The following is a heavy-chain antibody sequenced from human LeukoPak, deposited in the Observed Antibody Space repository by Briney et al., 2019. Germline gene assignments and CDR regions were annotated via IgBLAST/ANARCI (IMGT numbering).Heavy chain of an antibody. CDR2: ISSSSSYI. D-gene: IGHD2-15*01. CDR3: ARAGYCSGGSRYNGDYGMDV. Sequence: GGSLRLSCAASGFTFSSYRMIWVRQAPGKGLEWVSSISSSSSYIYYADSVKGRFTISRDNAKNSLYLQMNSLRAEDTAVYYCARAGYCSGGSRYNGDYGMDVWGQGTTVTVSS. J-gene: IGHJ6*02. CDR1: GFTFSSYR. V-gene: IGHV3-21*01.